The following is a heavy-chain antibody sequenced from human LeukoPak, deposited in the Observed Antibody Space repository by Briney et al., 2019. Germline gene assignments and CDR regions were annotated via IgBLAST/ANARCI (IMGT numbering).Heavy chain of an antibody. CDR1: GYSFSSYW. CDR2: IYPHDSDT. CDR3: ARRPYDSRGYFDY. J-gene: IGHJ4*02. D-gene: IGHD3-22*01. Sequence: GESLKISCKGSGYSFSSYWIGWVRQMPGKGLEWMGIIYPHDSDTRYSPSFQGQVTISADKSISTAYLQWSSLKASDTAMYYCARRPYDSRGYFDYWGQGTLVTVSS. V-gene: IGHV5-51*01.